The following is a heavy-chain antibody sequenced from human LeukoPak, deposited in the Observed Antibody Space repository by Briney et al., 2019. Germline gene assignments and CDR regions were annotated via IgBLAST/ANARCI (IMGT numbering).Heavy chain of an antibody. CDR3: ARVRHYYGSGSYYRFDP. J-gene: IGHJ5*02. CDR2: IYYSGST. CDR1: GVSISSYY. D-gene: IGHD3-10*01. Sequence: PSETLSLTCTVSGVSISSYYWSWIRQPPGKGLEWIGNIYYSGSTNYNPSLKSRVTISVDTSKNQCSLKLSSVTTADTAGDYCARVRHYYGSGSYYRFDPWGQGTLVTVSS. V-gene: IGHV4-59*12.